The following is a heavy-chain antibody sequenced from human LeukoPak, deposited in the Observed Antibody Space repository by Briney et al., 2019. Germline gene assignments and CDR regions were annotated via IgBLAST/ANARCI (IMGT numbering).Heavy chain of an antibody. CDR1: GGSFSGYY. Sequence: SETLSLTCAVYGGSFSGYYWSWIRQPPGKGLEWIGEINHSGSTNYNPSLKSRVTISVDTSKNQYSLKLSSVTAADTAVYYCARGPLGYYDSSGYYYEYYFGYWGQGTLVTVSS. J-gene: IGHJ4*02. CDR2: INHSGST. CDR3: ARGPLGYYDSSGYYYEYYFGY. V-gene: IGHV4-34*01. D-gene: IGHD3-22*01.